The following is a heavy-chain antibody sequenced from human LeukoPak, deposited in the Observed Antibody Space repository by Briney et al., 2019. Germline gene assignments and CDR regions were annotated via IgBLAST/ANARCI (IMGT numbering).Heavy chain of an antibody. V-gene: IGHV3-64D*09. CDR2: INDHGDTT. D-gene: IGHD6-19*01. J-gene: IGHJ4*02. CDR1: GFTFSSCA. CDR3: AKDLSGWYSFDY. Sequence: PGGSLRLSCSASGFTFSSCAMHWVRQAPGMGLEYVSGINDHGDTTHYGDSVRGRVTISRDDSKNTVHLQMSSLRAEDTAVYYCAKDLSGWYSFDYWGQGTLVTVSS.